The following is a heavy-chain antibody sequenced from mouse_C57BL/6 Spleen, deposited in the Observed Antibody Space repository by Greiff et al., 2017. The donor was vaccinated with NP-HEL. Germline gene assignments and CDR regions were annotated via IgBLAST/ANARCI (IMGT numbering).Heavy chain of an antibody. Sequence: VQLQQSGAELVKPGASVKISCKASGYAFSSYWMNWVKQRPGKGLEWIGQIYPGDGDTNYNGKFKGKATLTADKSSSTAYMQLSSLTSEDSAVYFCARSYDYPPWFAYWGQGTLVTVSA. V-gene: IGHV1-80*01. CDR3: ARSYDYPPWFAY. J-gene: IGHJ3*01. CDR2: IYPGDGDT. CDR1: GYAFSSYW. D-gene: IGHD2-4*01.